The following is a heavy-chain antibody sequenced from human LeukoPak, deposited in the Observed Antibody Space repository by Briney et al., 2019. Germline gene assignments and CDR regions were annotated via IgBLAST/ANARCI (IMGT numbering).Heavy chain of an antibody. J-gene: IGHJ4*02. CDR1: GFSFSSYW. D-gene: IGHD2-21*01. V-gene: IGHV3-7*01. CDR2: IKEDGSEK. Sequence: GGSLRLSCAASGFSFSSYWMSWVRQAPGKGLEWVANIKEDGSEKYYVDSVKGRFTISRDNAKNSLYLQMNSLRAEDTAVYYCARYRAPPDCGGDCYPLYYFDYWGQGTLVTVSS. CDR3: ARYRAPPDCGGDCYPLYYFDY.